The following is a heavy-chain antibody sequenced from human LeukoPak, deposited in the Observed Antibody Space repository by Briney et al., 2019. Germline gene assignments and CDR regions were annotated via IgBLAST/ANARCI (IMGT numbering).Heavy chain of an antibody. CDR1: GGSITSYY. J-gene: IGHJ6*03. Sequence: SETLSLTCIVSGGSITSYYWSWIRQPPGKGLEWIGRIYPSGTTKYNPSLKSRVTISVDTSKNQFSLRLSSVTAADTAVYYCARGRGPDYDYYYMDVWGKGTTVTVSS. CDR3: ARGRGPDYDYYYMDV. V-gene: IGHV4-59*01. CDR2: IYPSGTT.